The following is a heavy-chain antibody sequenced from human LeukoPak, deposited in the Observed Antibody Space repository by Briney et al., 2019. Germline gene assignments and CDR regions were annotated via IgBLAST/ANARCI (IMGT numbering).Heavy chain of an antibody. J-gene: IGHJ3*02. Sequence: PGRSLRLSCAASGFTFSSYGMHWVRQAPGKGLEWVAVIWYDGSNKYYADSVKGRFTISRDNSKNTLYLQMNSLRAEDTAVYYCARASADIVVVPAAMIFFDAFDIWGQGTMVTVSS. D-gene: IGHD2-2*01. CDR2: IWYDGSNK. V-gene: IGHV3-33*01. CDR1: GFTFSSYG. CDR3: ARASADIVVVPAAMIFFDAFDI.